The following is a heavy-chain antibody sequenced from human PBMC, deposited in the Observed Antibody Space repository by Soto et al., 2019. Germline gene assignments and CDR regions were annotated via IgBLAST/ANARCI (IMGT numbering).Heavy chain of an antibody. CDR1: GFAFNNYG. Sequence: GGSLRLSCTVSGFAFNNYGINWVRQAPGKGLEWVSSISKSDYTYYSDSVKGRFTISRDNAKNSVSLQMKNLRVEDTAVYYCAREDSIIIPAVSDFWGQGTLVTVSS. J-gene: IGHJ4*02. CDR2: ISKSDYT. CDR3: AREDSIIIPAVSDF. D-gene: IGHD2-2*01. V-gene: IGHV3-21*01.